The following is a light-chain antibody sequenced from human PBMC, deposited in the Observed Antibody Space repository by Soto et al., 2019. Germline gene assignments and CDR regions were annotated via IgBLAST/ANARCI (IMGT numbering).Light chain of an antibody. CDR3: QQYNSFSRT. Sequence: DIPMTQSPSTLSASVGERVAITCRASQSISTWLAWYQQKPGKAPKLLIFKASTLESGVPSRFSGSGSGTEFTLTISSLQPDDFATYYCQQYNSFSRTFGQGTTLEIK. V-gene: IGKV1-5*03. CDR1: QSISTW. CDR2: KAS. J-gene: IGKJ2*01.